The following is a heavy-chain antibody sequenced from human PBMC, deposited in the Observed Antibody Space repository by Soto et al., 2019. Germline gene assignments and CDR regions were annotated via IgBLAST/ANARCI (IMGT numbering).Heavy chain of an antibody. CDR3: ASGGNWFDP. CDR1: GFSFSTYW. D-gene: IGHD3-16*01. CDR2: IDQGGGEK. Sequence: EVQLVESGGGLVEPGGSLRLSCAASGFSFSTYWRAWVRQAPGKGLAWVANIDQGGGEKYYVSSVRGRFTISRANAKNSLYLQMNSRRAEDTAIYYCASGGNWFDPWGQGTLVSVSS. J-gene: IGHJ5*02. V-gene: IGHV3-7*05.